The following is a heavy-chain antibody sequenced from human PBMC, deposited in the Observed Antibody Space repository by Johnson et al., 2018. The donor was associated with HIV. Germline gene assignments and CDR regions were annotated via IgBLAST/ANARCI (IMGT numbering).Heavy chain of an antibody. V-gene: IGHV3-33*06. J-gene: IGHJ3*02. CDR1: GFTFSNYY. CDR2: IWYDGSNK. CDR3: AKDWVEYGAFDI. D-gene: IGHD2/OR15-2a*01. Sequence: QVQLVESGGGLVKPGGSLRLSCAASGFTFSNYYMNWIRQAPGKGLEWVAVIWYDGSNKYYADSVKGRFTISRDNSKNTLYLQMNSLRAEDTAVYYCAKDWVEYGAFDIWGQGAMVTVSS.